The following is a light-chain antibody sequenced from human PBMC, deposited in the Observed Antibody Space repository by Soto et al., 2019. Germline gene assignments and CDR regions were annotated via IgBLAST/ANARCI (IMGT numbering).Light chain of an antibody. CDR2: DVS. V-gene: IGLV2-14*01. Sequence: QSVLTQPVSVSGSPGQSITISCTGTSSDVGGYNYVSWYQQHPGKAPKLMIYDVSNRPSGVSNRFSGSKSGNTASLTISGLQAEDEADYYCSSYTSSSTLVYVFGTGTKLTVL. CDR3: SSYTSSSTLVYV. CDR1: SSDVGGYNY. J-gene: IGLJ1*01.